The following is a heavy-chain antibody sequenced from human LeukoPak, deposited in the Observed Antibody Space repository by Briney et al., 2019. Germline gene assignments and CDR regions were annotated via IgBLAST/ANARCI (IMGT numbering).Heavy chain of an antibody. CDR3: VKERPGKAYADF. D-gene: IGHD1-26*01. J-gene: IGHJ4*02. V-gene: IGHV3-23*01. CDR2: ISGSGGST. CDR1: GFTFSSYA. Sequence: AGGSLKLSCAASGFTFSSYAMSWVRQAPGKGLEWVSAISGSGGSTYYADSVKGRFTISRDNPTFTVHLQMNSLRGEDTAVYYCVKERPGKAYADFWGQGTLVTVSS.